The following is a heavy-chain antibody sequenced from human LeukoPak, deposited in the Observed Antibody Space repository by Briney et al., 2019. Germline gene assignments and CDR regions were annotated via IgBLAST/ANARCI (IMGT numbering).Heavy chain of an antibody. CDR2: INHSGST. CDR3: ASTRAWELPYFDY. D-gene: IGHD1-26*01. J-gene: IGHJ4*02. Sequence: PSETLSLTCAVYGGSFSDYYWSWIRQPPGKGLEWIGEINHSGSTDYKPSLKSRVTISVDTSKNQFSLKLSSVTAADTAVYYCASTRAWELPYFDYWGQGTLVTVSS. V-gene: IGHV4-34*01. CDR1: GGSFSDYY.